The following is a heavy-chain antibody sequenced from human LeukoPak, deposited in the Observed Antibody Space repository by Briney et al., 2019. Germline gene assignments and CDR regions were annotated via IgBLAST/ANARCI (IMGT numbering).Heavy chain of an antibody. CDR1: GFTFSSYA. V-gene: IGHV3-64*01. D-gene: IGHD1-26*01. CDR2: ISSNGGST. J-gene: IGHJ4*02. CDR3: ARGGRSGSYYYGY. Sequence: PGGSLRLSCAASGFTFSSYAMHWVRQAPGKGLEYVSAISSNGGSTYYANSVKGRFTISRDNSKNTLYLQMGSLRAEDMAVYYCARGGRSGSYYYGYWGQGTLVTVSS.